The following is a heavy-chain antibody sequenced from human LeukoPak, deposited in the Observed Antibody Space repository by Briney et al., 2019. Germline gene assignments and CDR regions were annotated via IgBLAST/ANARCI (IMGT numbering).Heavy chain of an antibody. CDR1: GYTFTSYG. V-gene: IGHV1-18*01. D-gene: IGHD6-13*01. CDR3: ARVKQQLPGADAFDI. Sequence: ASVKVSCKASGYTFTSYGISWVRQAPGQGLEWMGWISAYNGNTNYAQKLQGRVTMTTDTSTSTAYMELRSLRSDDTAVYYCARVKQQLPGADAFDIWGQGTMVTVSS. CDR2: ISAYNGNT. J-gene: IGHJ3*02.